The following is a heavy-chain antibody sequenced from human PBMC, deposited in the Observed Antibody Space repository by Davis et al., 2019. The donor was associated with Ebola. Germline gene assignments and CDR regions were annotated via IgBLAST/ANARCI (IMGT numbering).Heavy chain of an antibody. V-gene: IGHV3-23*01. CDR1: CFTFSSYA. Sequence: GESLKTSCASSCFTFSSYAMSWVRQAPGQGLEWVSPISGSGGSTYYADSVKGRFTISRDNSKNTLYLQMNSLRAEDTALYDCGKVGAYDAFDIWGQGTMVTVSS. D-gene: IGHD3-16*01. CDR2: ISGSGGST. J-gene: IGHJ3*02. CDR3: GKVGAYDAFDI.